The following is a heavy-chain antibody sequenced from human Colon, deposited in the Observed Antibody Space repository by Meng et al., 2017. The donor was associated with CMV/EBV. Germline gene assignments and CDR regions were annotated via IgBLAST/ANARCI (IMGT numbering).Heavy chain of an antibody. Sequence: GGSLKISCAASGFTVSSNYMSWVRQAPGKGLEWVSVIYSGGSTYYADSVKGRFTISRDNSKNTLYLQMNSLRAEDTAVYYCARGDDFWSGTPFDYWGQGTLVTVSS. J-gene: IGHJ4*02. CDR2: IYSGGST. CDR3: ARGDDFWSGTPFDY. CDR1: GFTVSSNY. V-gene: IGHV3-53*01. D-gene: IGHD3-3*01.